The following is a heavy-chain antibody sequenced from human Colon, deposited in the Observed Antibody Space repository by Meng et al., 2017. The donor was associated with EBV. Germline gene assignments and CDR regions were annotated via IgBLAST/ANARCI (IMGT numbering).Heavy chain of an antibody. CDR2: TYCRSKWSN. Sequence: EQLQQSGPGLVKPSQTLSLPCAISGESVSSNSAAWNWIRQSPSGGLEWLGRTYCRSKWSNDYAVSVKSRLTISPDTSKNQFSLHLASVNPEDTGVYYCAREVDYGGNSVSFDFWGQGTLVTVSS. D-gene: IGHD4-23*01. CDR1: GESVSSNSAA. V-gene: IGHV6-1*01. CDR3: AREVDYGGNSVSFDF. J-gene: IGHJ4*02.